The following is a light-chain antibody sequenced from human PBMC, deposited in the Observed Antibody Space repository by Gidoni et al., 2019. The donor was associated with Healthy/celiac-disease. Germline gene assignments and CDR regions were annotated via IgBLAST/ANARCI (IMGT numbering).Light chain of an antibody. Sequence: SYELTQPASVSVSPGPTASITCSGDKLGDKYACWYQQKPGQSPVLVIYQDSKRPSGIPERFSGSNSGNTATLTISGTQAMDEADYYCQAWDSSTGVFGTGTKVTVL. CDR2: QDS. CDR3: QAWDSSTGV. J-gene: IGLJ1*01. CDR1: KLGDKY. V-gene: IGLV3-1*01.